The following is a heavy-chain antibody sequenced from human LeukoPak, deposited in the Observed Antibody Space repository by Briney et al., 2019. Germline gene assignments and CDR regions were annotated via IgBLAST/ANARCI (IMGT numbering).Heavy chain of an antibody. Sequence: PSETLSLTCTVSGGPILDSTYYWAWIRQPPGKGLECIATIFYNGNTHYNPSLKSRVTMSVDTVKNQFSLNLNSVTAADTAVYYCARQSSGYYYGWFDPWGQGTLVTVSS. D-gene: IGHD3-22*01. V-gene: IGHV4-39*01. CDR3: ARQSSGYYYGWFDP. CDR1: GGPILDSTYY. CDR2: IFYNGNT. J-gene: IGHJ5*02.